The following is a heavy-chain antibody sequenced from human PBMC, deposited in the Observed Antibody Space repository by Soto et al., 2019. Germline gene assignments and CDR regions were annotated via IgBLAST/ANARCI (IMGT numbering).Heavy chain of an antibody. D-gene: IGHD6-13*01. CDR2: ISSSSSYI. CDR1: GFTFSSYS. J-gene: IGHJ4*02. Sequence: GGSLRLSCAASGFTFSSYSMNWVRQAPGKGLEWVSSISSSSSYIYYADSVKGRFTISRDNAKNSLYLRMNSLRAEDTAVYYCARRAAAGPGGFDYWGQGTLVTVSS. CDR3: ARRAAAGPGGFDY. V-gene: IGHV3-21*01.